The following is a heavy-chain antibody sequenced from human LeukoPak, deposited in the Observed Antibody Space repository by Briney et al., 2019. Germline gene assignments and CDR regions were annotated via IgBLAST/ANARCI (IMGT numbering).Heavy chain of an antibody. V-gene: IGHV3-49*04. CDR1: GFTFSDYA. J-gene: IGHJ3*02. CDR2: IRNKANGGTT. D-gene: IGHD3-22*01. CDR3: SRFYSSGWASGAFDI. Sequence: GRSLRLSCTTSGFTFSDYAVRWGREALGKGLEWIGFIRNKANGGTTEYAASVKGRFTISRDDSKTIAHLQMSSLKTEDTAVYYCSRFYSSGWASGAFDIWGQGTMVTVSS.